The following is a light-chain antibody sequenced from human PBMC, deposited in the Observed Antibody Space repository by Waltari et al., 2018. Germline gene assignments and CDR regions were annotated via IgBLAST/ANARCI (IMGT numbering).Light chain of an antibody. V-gene: IGKV3-15*01. J-gene: IGKJ1*01. CDR2: GVS. CDR3: QQYNSWPSGT. Sequence: EIVMTQSPGILSVSPGERATLSCRASQSVSSNLAGYQQKPGQAPRLLIHGVSSRATGIPARFSGSGTGTEFALTISSLQSEDFAVYYCQQYNSWPSGTFGQGTKVEIK. CDR1: QSVSSN.